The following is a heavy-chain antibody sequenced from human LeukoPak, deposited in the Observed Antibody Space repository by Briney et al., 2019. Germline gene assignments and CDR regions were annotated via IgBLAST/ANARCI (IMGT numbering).Heavy chain of an antibody. V-gene: IGHV3-48*01. CDR2: ISSSSNTI. Sequence: GGSLRLSCSASGLTFISYSMNSVRPPPGKGRERVSYISSSSNTISYADSVKGRFTISRDNAKNLLDLHMNSLRAEDTAVHYCARDLGTATVTTLGYWGQGTLVTVSS. D-gene: IGHD4-17*01. J-gene: IGHJ4*02. CDR1: GLTFISYS. CDR3: ARDLGTATVTTLGY.